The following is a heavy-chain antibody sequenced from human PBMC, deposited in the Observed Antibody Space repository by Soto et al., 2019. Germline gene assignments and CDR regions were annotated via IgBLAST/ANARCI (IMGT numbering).Heavy chain of an antibody. CDR1: GYTSFTYD. J-gene: IGHJ5*02. CDR2: ISTYSGDT. V-gene: IGHV1-18*01. D-gene: IGHD5-12*01. CDR3: ARHHGPTTSENWFDP. Sequence: WASVKVSCKASGYTSFTYDISWVRQAPGQGLEWMGWISTYSGDTKYAQKFQGRVTMTTDTSTTTAYLELRSLRSDDTAVYYCARHHGPTTSENWFDPWGQGTLVTVSS.